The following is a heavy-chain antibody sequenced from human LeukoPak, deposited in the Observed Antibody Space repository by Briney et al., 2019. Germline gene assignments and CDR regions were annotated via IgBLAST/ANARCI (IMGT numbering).Heavy chain of an antibody. CDR1: GFTFRSYA. V-gene: IGHV3-23*01. Sequence: GGSLRLSCAASGFTFRSYAMSWVRQAPGKGLEWVSIISGSGDSTHYADSVKGRFTISRDSSKNTLYLQMNSLRAEDTAVYYCARGMVTGNYWGQGTLVTVSS. CDR2: ISGSGDST. J-gene: IGHJ4*02. D-gene: IGHD2-21*02. CDR3: ARGMVTGNY.